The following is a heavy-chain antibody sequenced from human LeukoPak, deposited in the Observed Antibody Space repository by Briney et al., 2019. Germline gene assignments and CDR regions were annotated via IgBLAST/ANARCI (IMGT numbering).Heavy chain of an antibody. CDR2: ISGSGGST. CDR3: AKASGGSGSYYANYFDY. D-gene: IGHD3-10*01. V-gene: IGHV3-23*01. J-gene: IGHJ4*02. CDR1: GFTFSSYA. Sequence: GGSLRLSCAASGFTFSSYAMSWVRQAPGKGLEWVSAISGSGGSTYYADSVKGRFTISRDNSKNPLYLQMNSLRAEDTAVYYCAKASGGSGSYYANYFDYWGQGTLVTVSS.